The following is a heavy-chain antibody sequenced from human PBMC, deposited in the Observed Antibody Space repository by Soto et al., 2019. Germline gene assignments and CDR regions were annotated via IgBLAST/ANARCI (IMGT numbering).Heavy chain of an antibody. Sequence: RLSCATSGFIFTSYAMNCVRQAPGKGLEWVSAISSSSESTFYAESVRGRFTISRDNSLNTLYLHMRSLRPEDTAVYYCAHPRGYGVFDAVDIWGQGTMVTFSS. D-gene: IGHD4-17*01. CDR1: GFIFTSYA. V-gene: IGHV3-23*01. J-gene: IGHJ3*02. CDR3: AHPRGYGVFDAVDI. CDR2: ISSSSEST.